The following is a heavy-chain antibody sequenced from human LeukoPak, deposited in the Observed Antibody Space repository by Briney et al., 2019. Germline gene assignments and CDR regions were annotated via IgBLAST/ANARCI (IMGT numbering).Heavy chain of an antibody. Sequence: GGSLRLSCAASGFTSSSYGMHCVRQAPGKGLEWVAFIRYDGSNKYYADSVKGRFTISRDNSKNTLYLQMNSLRAEDTAVYYCAKDPDYYGSGSHPDYWGQGTLVTVSS. D-gene: IGHD3-10*01. J-gene: IGHJ4*02. V-gene: IGHV3-30*02. CDR3: AKDPDYYGSGSHPDY. CDR1: GFTSSSYG. CDR2: IRYDGSNK.